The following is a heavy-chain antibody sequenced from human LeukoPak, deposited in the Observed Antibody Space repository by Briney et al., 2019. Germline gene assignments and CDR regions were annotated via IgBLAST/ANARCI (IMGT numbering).Heavy chain of an antibody. Sequence: SETLSLTCAVSGYSISSSNWWGWIRQPPGKGLEWIGYIYYSGSTYYNPSLKSRVTISVDTSKNQFSLKLSSVTAADTAVYYCAREGKYSGYDYPYWGQGTLVTVSS. V-gene: IGHV4-28*03. D-gene: IGHD5-12*01. CDR2: IYYSGST. CDR1: GYSISSSNW. CDR3: AREGKYSGYDYPY. J-gene: IGHJ4*02.